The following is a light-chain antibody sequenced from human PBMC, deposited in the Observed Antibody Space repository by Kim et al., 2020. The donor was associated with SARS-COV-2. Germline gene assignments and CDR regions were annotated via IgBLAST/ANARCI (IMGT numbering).Light chain of an antibody. V-gene: IGKV1-27*01. Sequence: DIQMTQSPTSLSAYGGDRVTITCRASQGISNYLAWYQQKPGNVPQLLIYAASTLHSGVPSRFSGSGSGTYFTLTISSLQPEDVATYYCLKYNSAPWTFGQGTKVDIK. J-gene: IGKJ1*01. CDR3: LKYNSAPWT. CDR2: AAS. CDR1: QGISNY.